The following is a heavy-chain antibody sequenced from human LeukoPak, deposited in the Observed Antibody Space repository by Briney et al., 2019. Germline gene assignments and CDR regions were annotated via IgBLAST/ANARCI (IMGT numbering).Heavy chain of an antibody. Sequence: ASVKVSCKVSGYTLTELSMHWVRQAPGKGLEWMGGFDPEDGETVYAQKFQGRVTMTEDTSTDTAYMELSSLRSEDTAVYYCATDLGDFDWAFDYWGQGTLVTVSS. V-gene: IGHV1-24*01. J-gene: IGHJ4*02. D-gene: IGHD3-9*01. CDR1: GYTLTELS. CDR2: FDPEDGET. CDR3: ATDLGDFDWAFDY.